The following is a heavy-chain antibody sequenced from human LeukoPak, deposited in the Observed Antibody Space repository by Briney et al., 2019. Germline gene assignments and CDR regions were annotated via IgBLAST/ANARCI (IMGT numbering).Heavy chain of an antibody. V-gene: IGHV3-64*01. D-gene: IGHD2-15*01. CDR3: ARADSGPSFPPDY. Sequence: TGGSLRLSCAASGFTFNTYAMQWVLQAPGKGLEYVAAISSNGDSPYYANSVKGRLTISRDNSKNTLYLQTVSLRIEDMGVYYCARADSGPSFPPDYWGQGTLVTVSS. CDR1: GFTFNTYA. J-gene: IGHJ4*02. CDR2: ISSNGDSP.